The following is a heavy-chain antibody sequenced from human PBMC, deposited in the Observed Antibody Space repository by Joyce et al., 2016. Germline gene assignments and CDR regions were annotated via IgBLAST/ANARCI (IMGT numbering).Heavy chain of an antibody. V-gene: IGHV1-8*01. D-gene: IGHD3-3*01. Sequence: QVQLVQSGAEVKKPGASVKVSCKASGYTFTSYDINWVRQATGQGLEWMGWMNPNSRNTGYAQNFQGRATMTRNTSISTAFMELGSLRSEDTAVYCCARGRSYHNFWSGYYQGWGQGTLVTVSS. J-gene: IGHJ4*02. CDR2: MNPNSRNT. CDR1: GYTFTSYD. CDR3: ARGRSYHNFWSGYYQG.